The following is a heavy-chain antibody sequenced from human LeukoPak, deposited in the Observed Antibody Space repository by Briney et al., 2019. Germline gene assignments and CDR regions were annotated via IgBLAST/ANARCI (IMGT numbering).Heavy chain of an antibody. CDR2: INHSGST. J-gene: IGHJ4*02. D-gene: IGHD3-22*01. CDR1: GGSFSGYY. V-gene: IGHV4-34*01. Sequence: SETLSLTCAVYGGSFSGYYWSWIRQTPGKGLEWIGEINHSGSTNYNPSLKSRVTISVDTSKNQFSLKLSSVTAADTAVYYCARWRSYSSGYYYVGHFDYWGQGTLVTVSS. CDR3: ARWRSYSSGYYYVGHFDY.